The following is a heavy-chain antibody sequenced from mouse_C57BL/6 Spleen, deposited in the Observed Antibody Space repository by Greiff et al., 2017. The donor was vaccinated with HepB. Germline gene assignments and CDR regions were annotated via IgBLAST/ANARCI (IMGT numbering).Heavy chain of an antibody. J-gene: IGHJ1*03. V-gene: IGHV1-80*01. D-gene: IGHD1-1*01. Sequence: QVQLQQSGAELVKPGASVKISCKASGYAFSSYWMNWVKQRPGKGLEWIGQIYPGDGDTNYNGKFKGKATLTADKSSSTAYMQLSSLTSEDSAVYFCARSGSSAHWYFDVWGTGTTVTVSS. CDR2: IYPGDGDT. CDR3: ARSGSSAHWYFDV. CDR1: GYAFSSYW.